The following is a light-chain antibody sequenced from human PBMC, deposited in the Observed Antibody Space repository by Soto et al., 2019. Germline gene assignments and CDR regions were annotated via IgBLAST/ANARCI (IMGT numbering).Light chain of an antibody. CDR3: QERSRA. CDR2: DAS. V-gene: IGKV3-11*01. Sequence: EIVLPQSPATLSLSPGERATLSCRASQSVSSYLAWYQQKPGQAPRLLIYDASNRATGIPARFSGSESGTDFTLTISSLEPEDFAVYYCQERSRAFGQGTKVDIK. CDR1: QSVSSY. J-gene: IGKJ1*01.